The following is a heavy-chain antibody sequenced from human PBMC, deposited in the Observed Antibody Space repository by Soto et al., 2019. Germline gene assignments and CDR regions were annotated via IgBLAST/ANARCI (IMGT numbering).Heavy chain of an antibody. J-gene: IGHJ4*02. CDR2: IYYSGST. CDR3: ARDTPYSSASDY. CDR1: GGSISSYY. D-gene: IGHD6-25*01. Sequence: SETLSLTCTVSGGSISSYYWSWIRQPPGKGLEWIGYIYYSGSTNYNPSLKSRVTISVDRSKSQFSLRLSSVTAADTALYYCARDTPYSSASDYWGLGTLVTVSS. V-gene: IGHV4-59*01.